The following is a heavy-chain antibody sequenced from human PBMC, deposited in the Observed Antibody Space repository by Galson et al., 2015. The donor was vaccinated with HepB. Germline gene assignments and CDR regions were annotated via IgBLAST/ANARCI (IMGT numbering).Heavy chain of an antibody. CDR2: FDPEDGET. CDR1: GYTLTELS. J-gene: IGHJ3*02. Sequence: SVKVSCKVSGYTLTELSMHWVRQAPGKGLEWMGGFDPEDGETIYAQKFQGRVTMTEDTSTDTAYMELSSLRSEDTAVYYCATDPHRGRYSGSYYAGAFDIWGQGTMVTVSS. CDR3: ATDPHRGRYSGSYYAGAFDI. D-gene: IGHD1-26*01. V-gene: IGHV1-24*01.